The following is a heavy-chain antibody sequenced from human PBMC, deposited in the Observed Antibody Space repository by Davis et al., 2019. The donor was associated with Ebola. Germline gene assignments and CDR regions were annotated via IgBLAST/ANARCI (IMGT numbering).Heavy chain of an antibody. V-gene: IGHV5-51*01. D-gene: IGHD2-8*02. CDR2: IYPGDSDT. J-gene: IGHJ3*02. Sequence: GESLKISCKGSGYSFTSYWIAWVRQMPGKGLEWVGLIYPGDSDTRYSPSFQGQVTISADKSTRTAYLQWGSLKASDTAMYYCASLRRTITGMDDGFDIWGQGTMVTVSS. CDR1: GYSFTSYW. CDR3: ASLRRTITGMDDGFDI.